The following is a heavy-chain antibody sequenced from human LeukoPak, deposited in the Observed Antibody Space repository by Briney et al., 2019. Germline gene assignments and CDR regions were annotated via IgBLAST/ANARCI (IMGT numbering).Heavy chain of an antibody. J-gene: IGHJ4*02. D-gene: IGHD4-11*01. Sequence: SETLSLTCAVYGGSFSGYYWSWIRQPPGKGLEWIGEINHSGSTNYNPSLKSRVTMSVDTSKNQFSLKLSSVTAADTAVYYCARTSFLPLGYSNYLWYYFDYWGQGTLVTVSS. CDR1: GGSFSGYY. V-gene: IGHV4-34*01. CDR2: INHSGST. CDR3: ARTSFLPLGYSNYLWYYFDY.